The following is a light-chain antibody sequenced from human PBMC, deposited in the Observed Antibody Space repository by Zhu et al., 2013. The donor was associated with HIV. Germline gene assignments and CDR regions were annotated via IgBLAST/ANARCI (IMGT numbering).Light chain of an antibody. CDR2: DAS. Sequence: EIVLTQSPATLSLSPGERATLSCRASQSVSSYLAWYQQKPGQAPRLLIYDASNRATGIPARFSGSGSGTDFTLTITRLEPEDFAVYYCQQYGNSPRTFGQGTKVEIK. CDR1: QSVSSY. CDR3: QQYGNSPRT. V-gene: IGKV3-11*01. J-gene: IGKJ1*01.